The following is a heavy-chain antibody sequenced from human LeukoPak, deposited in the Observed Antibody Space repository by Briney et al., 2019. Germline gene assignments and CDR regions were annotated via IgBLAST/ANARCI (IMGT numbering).Heavy chain of an antibody. Sequence: ASVRVSCKASGYTFTRYNIHWVRQAPGQGLEWMGIIDPRDGSTTYAQKFQGRVTMTRDTSTTTVFMELSSLKSEDTAMYNCVLFYAGRPNYWGQGTLVTVSS. CDR3: VLFYAGRPNY. CDR2: IDPRDGST. J-gene: IGHJ4*02. D-gene: IGHD1-1*01. CDR1: GYTFTRYN. V-gene: IGHV1-46*01.